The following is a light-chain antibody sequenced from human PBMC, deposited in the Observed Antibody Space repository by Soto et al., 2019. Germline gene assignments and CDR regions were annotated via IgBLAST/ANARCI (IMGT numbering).Light chain of an antibody. J-gene: IGLJ1*01. V-gene: IGLV2-8*01. CDR1: SSDIGAYIY. CDR2: EVS. CDR3: SSYAGRNNFV. Sequence: QSVLTQPPSASGSPGQSVTISCTGTSSDIGAYIYVSWYQQHPGKAPKLMVSEVSRRPSGVPERFSGSKSGNTASLTVSGLQADDEAHYYCSSYAGRNNFVFGNGTKVTVL.